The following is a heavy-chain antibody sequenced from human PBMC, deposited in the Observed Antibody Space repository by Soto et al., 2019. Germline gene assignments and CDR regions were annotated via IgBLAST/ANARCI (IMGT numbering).Heavy chain of an antibody. CDR3: ARGPRYCSSTSCYPYYYYYGMDV. CDR2: INHSGST. J-gene: IGHJ6*02. Sequence: PSETLSLTCAVYCGSFSGYYWSWIRQPPGKGLEWIGEINHSGSTNYNPSLKSRVTISVDTSKNQFSLKLSSVTAADTAVYYCARGPRYCSSTSCYPYYYYYGMDVWGQGTTVTVSS. V-gene: IGHV4-34*01. CDR1: CGSFSGYY. D-gene: IGHD2-2*01.